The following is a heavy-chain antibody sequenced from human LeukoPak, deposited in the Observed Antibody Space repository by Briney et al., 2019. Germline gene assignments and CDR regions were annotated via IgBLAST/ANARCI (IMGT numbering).Heavy chain of an antibody. J-gene: IGHJ6*03. CDR3: ARDPYSGTYGNTYYYYMDV. V-gene: IGHV3-30*04. D-gene: IGHD1-26*01. Sequence: GGSLRLSCAASGLTFSNYTMHWVRQAPGKGLEWVAVISFDGSIQYYADSVKGRFTISRDNSKNTLYLQMNSLRAEDTAVYYCARDPYSGTYGNTYYYYMDVWGKGTTVTISS. CDR2: ISFDGSIQ. CDR1: GLTFSNYT.